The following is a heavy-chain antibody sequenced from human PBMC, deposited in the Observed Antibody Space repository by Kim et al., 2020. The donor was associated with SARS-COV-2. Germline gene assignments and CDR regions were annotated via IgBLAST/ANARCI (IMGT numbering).Heavy chain of an antibody. Sequence: GESLKISCKGSGYSFTNYWIGWVRQMPGKGLEWMGIIYPGDSDTRYSPSFQGQVTISADKSISTAYLQWSSLRASDTAMYYCARYSYSSSYTQNDAFDIWGQGTMVTVSS. D-gene: IGHD6-13*01. CDR1: GYSFTNYW. CDR3: ARYSYSSSYTQNDAFDI. CDR2: IYPGDSDT. J-gene: IGHJ3*02. V-gene: IGHV5-51*01.